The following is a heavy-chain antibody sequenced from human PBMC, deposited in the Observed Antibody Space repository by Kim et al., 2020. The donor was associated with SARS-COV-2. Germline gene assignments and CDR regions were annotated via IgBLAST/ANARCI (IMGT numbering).Heavy chain of an antibody. J-gene: IGHJ6*02. D-gene: IGHD1-1*01. V-gene: IGHV4-59*01. CDR3: ARAGNYYYGMDV. Sequence: TPPLQGRVTISVATSKNPFSLKLSSVTAADTAVYYCARAGNYYYGMDVWGQGTTVTVSS.